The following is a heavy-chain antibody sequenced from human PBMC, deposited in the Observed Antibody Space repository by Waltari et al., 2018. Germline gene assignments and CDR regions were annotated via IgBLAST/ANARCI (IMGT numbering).Heavy chain of an antibody. J-gene: IGHJ4*02. CDR2: IYYSGST. CDR3: ARGGRARSIVPSCFDY. D-gene: IGHD6-6*01. V-gene: IGHV4-59*01. Sequence: SGGSISSYYWSWIRQPPGKGLEWIGYIYYSGSTNYNPSLKSRVTISVDTSKNQFSLKLSSVTAADTAVYYCARGGRARSIVPSCFDYWGQGTLVTVSS. CDR1: GGSISSYY.